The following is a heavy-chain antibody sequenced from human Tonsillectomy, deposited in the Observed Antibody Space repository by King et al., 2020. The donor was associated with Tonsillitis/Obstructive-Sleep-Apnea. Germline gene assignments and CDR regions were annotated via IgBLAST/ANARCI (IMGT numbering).Heavy chain of an antibody. V-gene: IGHV1-18*01. CDR1: GYTFTNYG. Sequence: QLVQSGAEVKKPGASVKVSCKASGYTFTNYGISWVRQAPGLGLEWMGWLSGFNGDTNYTQKFQGRVAMTRDTSTSTAYMEVRSLGSDDTAVYYCARDPIVVVVTGAIGEFDYWGQGTLVTVSS. CDR2: LSGFNGDT. J-gene: IGHJ4*02. D-gene: IGHD2-15*01. CDR3: ARDPIVVVVTGAIGEFDY.